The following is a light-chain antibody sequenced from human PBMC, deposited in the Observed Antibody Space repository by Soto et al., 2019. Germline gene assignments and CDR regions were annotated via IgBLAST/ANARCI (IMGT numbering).Light chain of an antibody. V-gene: IGKV3-20*01. CDR2: GAS. Sequence: IVLTQSPGTLSLSPGERATLSCRASQSVSTNQLAWYQQKPGQAPRLLIYGASSRATGIADRFSGSGSGTDFTLTISRLEPEDFAVYYCQQYGSSPLTFGQGTRLEI. CDR3: QQYGSSPLT. CDR1: QSVSTNQ. J-gene: IGKJ5*01.